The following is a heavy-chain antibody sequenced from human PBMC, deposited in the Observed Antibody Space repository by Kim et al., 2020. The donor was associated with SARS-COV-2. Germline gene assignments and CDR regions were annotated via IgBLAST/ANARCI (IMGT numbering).Heavy chain of an antibody. J-gene: IGHJ6*02. CDR3: ARVGYSYGYYYYYGMDV. V-gene: IGHV3-74*01. CDR1: GFTFSSYW. CDR2: INSDGSST. Sequence: GGSLRLSCAASGFTFSSYWMHWVRQAPGKGLVWVSRINSDGSSTSYADSVKGRFTISRDNAKNTLYLQMNSLRAEDTAVYYCARVGYSYGYYYYYGMDVWGHGTPVTVS. D-gene: IGHD5-18*01.